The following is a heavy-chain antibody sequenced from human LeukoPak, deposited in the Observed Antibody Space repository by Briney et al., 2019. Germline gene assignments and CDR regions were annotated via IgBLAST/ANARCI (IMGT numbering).Heavy chain of an antibody. Sequence: GGSLRLSCAASGLTFSTSWMSWARQAPGKGLEWVANVKSDGSEKNFVDSVRGRFTISRDNAKNSLYLQMNSLRAEDTAVYYCASQTSAKGFDYWGQGTLVTVSS. CDR1: GLTFSTSW. CDR3: ASQTSAKGFDY. J-gene: IGHJ4*02. V-gene: IGHV3-7*03. D-gene: IGHD2-2*01. CDR2: VKSDGSEK.